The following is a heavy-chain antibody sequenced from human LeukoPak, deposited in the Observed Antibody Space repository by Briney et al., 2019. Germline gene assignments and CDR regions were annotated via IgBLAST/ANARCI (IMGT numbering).Heavy chain of an antibody. J-gene: IGHJ4*02. D-gene: IGHD6-6*01. CDR1: GFSFSSYS. V-gene: IGHV3-23*01. CDR2: ISGSGGST. CDR3: AKDYRFSSSSKGLDY. Sequence: PGGSLRLSCEASGFSFSSYSMNWVRQAPGKGLEWVSAISGSGGSTYYADSLKGRFTMSRDNSKNTLYLQMNSLRAEDTAVYYCAKDYRFSSSSKGLDYWGQGTLVTVSS.